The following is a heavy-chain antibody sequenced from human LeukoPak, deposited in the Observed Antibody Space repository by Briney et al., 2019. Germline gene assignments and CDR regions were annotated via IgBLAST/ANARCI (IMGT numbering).Heavy chain of an antibody. Sequence: GGSLRLSCAASGFTFSSYAMNWVRQAPGKGLEWVSTISGSGGSTYYADSVKGRFTISRDNSKNTLYLQMNSLRAEDTAVYYCAKGGYDSSAYRHLDYWGRGTLVTVSS. D-gene: IGHD3-22*01. CDR1: GFTFSSYA. CDR2: ISGSGGST. J-gene: IGHJ4*02. CDR3: AKGGYDSSAYRHLDY. V-gene: IGHV3-23*01.